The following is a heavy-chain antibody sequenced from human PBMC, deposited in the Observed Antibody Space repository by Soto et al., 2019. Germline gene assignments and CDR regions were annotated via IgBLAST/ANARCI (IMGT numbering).Heavy chain of an antibody. D-gene: IGHD3-10*01. V-gene: IGHV1-18*01. Sequence: ASVKVSCKASGYTFTSYGISWVRQAPGQGLERMGWISAYNGNTNYAQKLQGRVTMTTDTSTSTAYMELRSLRSDDTAVYYCARLPGSEAGMGSGTKPHYYYYGMDVWGQGTTVTVSS. CDR2: ISAYNGNT. CDR1: GYTFTSYG. J-gene: IGHJ6*02. CDR3: ARLPGSEAGMGSGTKPHYYYYGMDV.